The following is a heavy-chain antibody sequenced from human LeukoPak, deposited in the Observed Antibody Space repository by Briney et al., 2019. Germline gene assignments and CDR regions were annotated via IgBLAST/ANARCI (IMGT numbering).Heavy chain of an antibody. CDR3: AKDIIAAAGTLDYYYGMDV. V-gene: IGHV3-9*01. J-gene: IGHJ6*02. D-gene: IGHD6-13*01. Sequence: GRSLRLSCAASGFTFDDYAMHWVRQAPGKGLEWVSGISWNSGSIGYADSVKGRFTISRDNAKNSLYLQMNSLRAKDTALYYCAKDIIAAAGTLDYYYGMDVWGQGTTVTVSS. CDR2: ISWNSGSI. CDR1: GFTFDDYA.